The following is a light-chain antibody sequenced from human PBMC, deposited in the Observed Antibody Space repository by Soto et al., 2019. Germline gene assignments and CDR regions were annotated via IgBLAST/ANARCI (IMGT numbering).Light chain of an antibody. J-gene: IGKJ3*01. CDR1: QSVSSN. CDR2: GAS. V-gene: IGKV3-15*01. Sequence: EIVMTQSPATLSVSPGERATLSCRASQSVSSNLAWYQQKPGQATRLLIYGASTRATGIPARFSGSGSGTAFTLTISSLQSEDFAVYYCQHYNNWAPTFGPGTKVDIK. CDR3: QHYNNWAPT.